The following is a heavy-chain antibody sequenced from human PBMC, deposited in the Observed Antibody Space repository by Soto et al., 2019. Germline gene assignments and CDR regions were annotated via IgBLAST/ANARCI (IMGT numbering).Heavy chain of an antibody. CDR2: IIPIFGTA. D-gene: IGHD6-13*01. Sequence: ASVKVSCKASGGTFSSYAISWVRQAPGQGLEWMGGIIPIFGTANYAQKFQGRVTITADESTSTAYMELSSLRSEDTAVYYCARVGGYSSSWYNPDYYYGMDVWGQVTTVTVSS. CDR1: GGTFSSYA. CDR3: ARVGGYSSSWYNPDYYYGMDV. V-gene: IGHV1-69*13. J-gene: IGHJ6*02.